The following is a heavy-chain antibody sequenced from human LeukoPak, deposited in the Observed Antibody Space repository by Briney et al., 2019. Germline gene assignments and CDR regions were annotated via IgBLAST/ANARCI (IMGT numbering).Heavy chain of an antibody. V-gene: IGHV1-24*01. CDR2: FDPEDGET. CDR3: TTGVTAMVSKLPDY. CDR1: GYTLTELS. D-gene: IGHD5-18*01. Sequence: ASVKVSCKVSGYTLTELSMHWVRQAPGKGLEWMGGFDPEDGETIYAQKFQGRVTMTEDTSTDTAYMELSSLRSEDTAVYYCTTGVTAMVSKLPDYWGQGTLVTVSS. J-gene: IGHJ4*02.